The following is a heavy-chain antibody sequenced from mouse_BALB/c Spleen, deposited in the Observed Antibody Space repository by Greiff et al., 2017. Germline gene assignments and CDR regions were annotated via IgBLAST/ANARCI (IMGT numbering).Heavy chain of an antibody. D-gene: IGHD1-2*01. V-gene: IGHV2-9*02. J-gene: IGHJ4*01. CDR1: GFSLTSYG. CDR2: IWAGGST. Sequence: VQLVESGPGLVAPSQSLSITCTVSGFSLTSYGVHWVRQPPGKGLEWLGVIWAGGSTNYNSALMSRLSISKDNSKSQVFLKMNSLQTDDTARYYCARGRPPYAMDYWGQGTSVTVSS. CDR3: ARGRPPYAMDY.